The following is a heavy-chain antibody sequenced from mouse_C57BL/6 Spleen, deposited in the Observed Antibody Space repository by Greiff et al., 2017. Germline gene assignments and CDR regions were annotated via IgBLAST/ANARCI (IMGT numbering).Heavy chain of an antibody. Sequence: QVQLQQSGPELVKPGASVKLSCKASGYAFSSSWMNWVKQRPGKGLEWIGRIYPGGGDTNYNGKFKGKATLTADKSSSTAYMQLSSLTSEDSAVYFCARSGGRAYFDYGGQGTTLTVSA. CDR1: GYAFSSSW. CDR2: IYPGGGDT. CDR3: ARSGGRAYFDY. D-gene: IGHD1-1*02. V-gene: IGHV1-82*01. J-gene: IGHJ2*01.